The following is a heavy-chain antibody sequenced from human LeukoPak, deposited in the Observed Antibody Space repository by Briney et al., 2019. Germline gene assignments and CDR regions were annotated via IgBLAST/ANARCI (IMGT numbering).Heavy chain of an antibody. J-gene: IGHJ4*02. CDR3: ARGVRIPRWSFFFDY. CDR2: IDYSGST. D-gene: IGHD2-15*01. CDR1: DGSINGYY. Sequence: SETLSLTCSVSDGSINGYYWTWIRQPPGKGLEWIGYIDYSGSTDYNSSLKSRITFSLDTTNNQISLQLNSVTAADTAIYYCARGVRIPRWSFFFDYWGQGILVSVSS. V-gene: IGHV4-59*01.